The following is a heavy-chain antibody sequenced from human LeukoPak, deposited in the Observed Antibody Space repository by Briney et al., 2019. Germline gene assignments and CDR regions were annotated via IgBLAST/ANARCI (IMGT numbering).Heavy chain of an antibody. CDR2: IYHSGST. Sequence: SETLSLTCAVSGGSISSGGYSWSWIRQPPGKGLEWIGYIYHSGSTYYNPSLKSRVTISVDRSKNQFSLKLSSVTAADTAVYYCARGGDIVVVPAAPNYGMDVWGQGTTVTVSS. CDR1: GGSISSGGYS. CDR3: ARGGDIVVVPAAPNYGMDV. D-gene: IGHD2-2*01. J-gene: IGHJ6*02. V-gene: IGHV4-30-2*01.